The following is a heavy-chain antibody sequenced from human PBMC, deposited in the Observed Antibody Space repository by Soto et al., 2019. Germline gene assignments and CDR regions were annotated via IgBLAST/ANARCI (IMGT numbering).Heavy chain of an antibody. V-gene: IGHV3-30*18. CDR2: ISYDGSNK. CDR1: GFTFSSYG. CDR3: AKDGSDYGMDV. Sequence: LRLSCAASGFTFSSYGMHWVRQAPGKGLEWVAVISYDGSNKYYADSVKGRFTISRDNSKNTLYLQMNSLRAEDTAVYYCAKDGSDYGMDVWGQGTTVTVSS. J-gene: IGHJ6*02.